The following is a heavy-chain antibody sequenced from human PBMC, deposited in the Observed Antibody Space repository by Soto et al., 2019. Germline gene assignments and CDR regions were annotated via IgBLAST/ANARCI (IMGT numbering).Heavy chain of an antibody. CDR2: IDPSDSYT. J-gene: IGHJ6*02. D-gene: IGHD3-9*01. Sequence: PGESLKISCKGSGYSFTSYWISWVRQMPGKGLEWMGRIDPSDSYTNYSPSFQGHVTISADKSISTAYLQWSSLKASDTAMYYCARLDILTGYSYYYYGMDVWGQGTTVTVSS. CDR3: ARLDILTGYSYYYYGMDV. CDR1: GYSFTSYW. V-gene: IGHV5-10-1*01.